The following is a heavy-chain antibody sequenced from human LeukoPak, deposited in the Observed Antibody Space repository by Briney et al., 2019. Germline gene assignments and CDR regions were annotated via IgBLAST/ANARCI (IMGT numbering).Heavy chain of an antibody. D-gene: IGHD5-12*01. CDR1: GFTFSNYA. Sequence: GGSLRLSCAASGFTFSNYAMSWVRQAPGKGLEWVSSIDGSGGSTYYADSVTGRFTISRDNSKNTLYQQVNSLRAEDTAVYYCAKDGFLGFFHYWGQGTLVTVSS. CDR2: IDGSGGST. V-gene: IGHV3-23*01. CDR3: AKDGFLGFFHY. J-gene: IGHJ4*02.